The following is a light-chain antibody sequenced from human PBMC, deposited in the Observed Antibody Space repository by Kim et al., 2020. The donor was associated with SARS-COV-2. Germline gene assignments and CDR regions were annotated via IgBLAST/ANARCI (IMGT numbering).Light chain of an antibody. V-gene: IGLV2-8*01. CDR2: EVT. J-gene: IGLJ2*01. CDR1: TSDLSSCKC. Sequence: QSVTIPCTGVTSDLSSCKCVSWYQPHPGNAPKLIIYEVTQRPSGVPDRFSGSKSGNTDSLTVSGLQPEDEAYYYCTSYGGSDNPVVFGGGTQLTVL. CDR3: TSYGGSDNPVV.